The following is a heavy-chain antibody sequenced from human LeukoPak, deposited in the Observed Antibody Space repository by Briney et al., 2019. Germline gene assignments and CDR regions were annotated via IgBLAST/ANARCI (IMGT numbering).Heavy chain of an antibody. Sequence: GGPLRLSCAASGFTFSNYGMHWVRQAPGKGLEWVAVISYDGSNKYYADSLKGRFTISRDNSKNTLYLQMNSLRADDTALYYCAKDSYYYDSSGYYPQYYYYYMDVWGKGTTVTVSS. D-gene: IGHD3-22*01. CDR3: AKDSYYYDSSGYYPQYYYYYMDV. V-gene: IGHV3-30*18. J-gene: IGHJ6*03. CDR2: ISYDGSNK. CDR1: GFTFSNYG.